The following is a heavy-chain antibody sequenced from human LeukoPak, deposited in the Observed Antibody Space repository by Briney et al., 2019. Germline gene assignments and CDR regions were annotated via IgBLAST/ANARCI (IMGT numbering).Heavy chain of an antibody. CDR2: ISSSSSYI. V-gene: IGHV3-21*01. CDR3: AKVGRSGWPLDN. CDR1: GFTFSSYS. J-gene: IGHJ4*02. Sequence: GGSLRLSCAASGFTFSSYSMNWVRQAPGKGLEWVSSISSSSSYIYYADSVKGRFTISKDNAKNSLYLQMNSLRLEDTAVYYCAKVGRSGWPLDNWGQGTLVTVSS. D-gene: IGHD6-19*01.